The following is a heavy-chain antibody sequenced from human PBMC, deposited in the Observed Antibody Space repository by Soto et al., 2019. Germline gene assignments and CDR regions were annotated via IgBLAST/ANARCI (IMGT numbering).Heavy chain of an antibody. Sequence: GASVKVSCKASGYTFTSYGISWVRQAPGQGLEWMGWISAYNGNTNYAQKLQGRVTMTTDTSTSTAYMELRSLRSDDTAVYYCASSLGAWYRSSPYDAFDSRGQGTMVTVSS. CDR1: GYTFTSYG. CDR3: ASSLGAWYRSSPYDAFDS. D-gene: IGHD6-13*01. CDR2: ISAYNGNT. J-gene: IGHJ3*02. V-gene: IGHV1-18*01.